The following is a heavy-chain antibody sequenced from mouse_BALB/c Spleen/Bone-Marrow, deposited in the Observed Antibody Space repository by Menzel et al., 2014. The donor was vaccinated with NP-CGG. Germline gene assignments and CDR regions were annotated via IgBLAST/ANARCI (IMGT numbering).Heavy chain of an antibody. V-gene: IGHV1-14*01. CDR2: INPFNDGT. D-gene: IGHD1-1*01. J-gene: IGHJ2*01. Sequence: QLQESGPELVKPGTSAKMSCKASGYTFTSYVIHWVKQKPGQGLEWIGYINPFNDGTKYNEKFKDKATLTSDKSSNTAYMELSSLTSEDSAVYYCARTGNYYGSSFDYWGQGTTLTVSS. CDR3: ARTGNYYGSSFDY. CDR1: GYTFTSYV.